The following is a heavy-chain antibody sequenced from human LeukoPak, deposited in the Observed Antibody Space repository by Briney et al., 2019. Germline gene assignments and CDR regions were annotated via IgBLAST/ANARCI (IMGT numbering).Heavy chain of an antibody. CDR2: IWYDGSNK. J-gene: IGHJ6*03. CDR1: GFTFSSYG. CDR3: AKDGRFSDWIFSGFMDV. D-gene: IGHD3/OR15-3a*01. V-gene: IGHV3-33*06. Sequence: GRSLRLSCAASGFTFSSYGMHWVRQAPGKGLEWVAVIWYDGSNKYYADSVKGRFTISRDNSKNTLFLQMNSLRAEDTAVYYCAKDGRFSDWIFSGFMDVWGKGTTVTVSS.